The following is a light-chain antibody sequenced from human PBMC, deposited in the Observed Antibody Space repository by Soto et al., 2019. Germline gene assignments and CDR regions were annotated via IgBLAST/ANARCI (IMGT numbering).Light chain of an antibody. CDR3: QHFNSWPYT. J-gene: IGKJ2*01. CDR1: QSVSRN. CDR2: DAS. V-gene: IGKV3-15*01. Sequence: EIVMTQSPATLSVSPGERATLSCRASQSVSRNLAWYQQKPGQAPRLLIYDASSRATGIPARFSGSGSGTDFTLTISSLQSEDFAVYYCQHFNSWPYTFGKGTKLQIK.